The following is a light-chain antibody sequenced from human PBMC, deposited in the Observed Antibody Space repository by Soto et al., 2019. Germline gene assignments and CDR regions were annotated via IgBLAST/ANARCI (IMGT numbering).Light chain of an antibody. V-gene: IGKV1-5*03. Sequence: DTQMTQSPSTLSASVGDRVTITCRASQSISSWLAWYQQKPGKAPNLLIFKASTLESGVPSRFSGSGSGTEFTLTISSLQPDDFATYYCQQYNSYPWSFGQGTKVKIK. CDR2: KAS. CDR3: QQYNSYPWS. J-gene: IGKJ1*01. CDR1: QSISSW.